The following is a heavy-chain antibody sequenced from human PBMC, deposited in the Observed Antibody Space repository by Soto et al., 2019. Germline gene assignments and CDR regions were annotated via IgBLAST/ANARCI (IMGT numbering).Heavy chain of an antibody. D-gene: IGHD3-3*01. J-gene: IGHJ4*02. Sequence: GGSLSLSWAPSGFTFSSYSMILVRQAPGKGLEWVSVISGSGSSTYYADSVKGRFTISRDNSKKTLYVQMNSLRAEDTAVYYCAKMSDFWSGSPTYHFDYWGQGTQVNVSS. CDR1: GFTFSSYS. V-gene: IGHV3-23*01. CDR3: AKMSDFWSGSPTYHFDY. CDR2: ISGSGSST.